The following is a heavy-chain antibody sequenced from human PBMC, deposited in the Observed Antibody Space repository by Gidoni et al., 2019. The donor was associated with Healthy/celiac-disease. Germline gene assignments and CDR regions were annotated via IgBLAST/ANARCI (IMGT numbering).Heavy chain of an antibody. D-gene: IGHD4-17*01. CDR2: IYYRGGT. CDR3: ARTTVVTGAFDI. Sequence: QLQLQESGPGLVQPSETLSLTCTVPGGSLSSSSYYWGWIRQPPGKGLEWIGSIYYRGGTDYNPALKSRVTISVDTSKNQFSLKLSSVTAADTAVYYCARTTVVTGAFDIWGQGTMVTVSS. J-gene: IGHJ3*02. V-gene: IGHV4-39*01. CDR1: GGSLSSSSYY.